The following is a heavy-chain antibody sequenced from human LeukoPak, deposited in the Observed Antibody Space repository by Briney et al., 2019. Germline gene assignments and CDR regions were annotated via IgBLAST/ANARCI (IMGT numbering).Heavy chain of an antibody. Sequence: KTSETLSLTCTVSGGPISSYYWSWIRQPPGKGLEWIGDIYYSGSTNYKSSLNSRVTMSVDTSKNQFSLKLSSVTAADTAVYHCARVCPYCSGGSWYAFDIWGQGTTVTVSS. CDR1: GGPISSYY. D-gene: IGHD2-15*01. V-gene: IGHV4-59*01. CDR3: ARVCPYCSGGSWYAFDI. J-gene: IGHJ3*02. CDR2: IYYSGST.